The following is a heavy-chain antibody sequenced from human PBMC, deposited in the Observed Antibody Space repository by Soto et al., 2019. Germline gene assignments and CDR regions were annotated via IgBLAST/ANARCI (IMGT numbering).Heavy chain of an antibody. CDR2: IWSAGLT. CDR3: ARELPPDL. Sequence: PGGSLRLSCAASGFTVSSTYMNWVRQAPGKGLEWVSIIWSAGLTYYADSVRGRFTISRDISKNILFLQMNNLRAEDSAIYYCARELPPDLWGQGTLVTVAS. CDR1: GFTVSSTY. V-gene: IGHV3-53*01. D-gene: IGHD2-15*01. J-gene: IGHJ5*02.